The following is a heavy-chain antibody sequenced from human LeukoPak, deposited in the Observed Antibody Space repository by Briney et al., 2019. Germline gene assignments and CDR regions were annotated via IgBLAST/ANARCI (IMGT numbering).Heavy chain of an antibody. V-gene: IGHV3-23*01. D-gene: IGHD3-9*01. CDR1: GFTFSSYA. CDR3: ARGAYYNILTGFRGRILGFEY. J-gene: IGHJ4*02. CDR2: ISGSGGST. Sequence: PGGSLRLSCAASGFTFSSYAMSWVRQAPGKGLEWVSAISGSGGSTYYADSVKGRFTISRDNSKNTLYLQMNSLRAEDTAVYYCARGAYYNILTGFRGRILGFEYWGQGTLVTVSS.